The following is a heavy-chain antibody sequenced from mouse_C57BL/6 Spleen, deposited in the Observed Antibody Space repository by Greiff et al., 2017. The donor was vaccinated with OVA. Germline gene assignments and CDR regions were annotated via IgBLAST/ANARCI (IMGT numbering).Heavy chain of an antibody. J-gene: IGHJ4*01. CDR2: IDPSDSYT. CDR3: ARGSHGDYAMDY. D-gene: IGHD6-1*01. Sequence: QVQLQQPGAELVKPGASVKLSCKASGYTFTSYWMQWVKQRPGQGLEWIGEIDPSDSYTNYNQKFKGKATLTVDTSSSTAYMQLSSLTSEDSAVYYCARGSHGDYAMDYWGQGTSVTVSS. V-gene: IGHV1-50*01. CDR1: GYTFTSYW.